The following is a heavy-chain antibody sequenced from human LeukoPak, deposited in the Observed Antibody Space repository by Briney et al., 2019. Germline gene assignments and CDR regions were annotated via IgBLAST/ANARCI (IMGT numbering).Heavy chain of an antibody. CDR2: INSDGSST. V-gene: IGHV3-74*01. J-gene: IGHJ4*02. CDR3: AIIAAAGPFDY. CDR1: GFTFSNYW. D-gene: IGHD6-13*01. Sequence: GGSLRLSCAASGFTFSNYWMHWVRQAPGKGLVWVSRINSDGSSTSYADSVKGRFTISRDNAKNTLYLQMNSLRAEDTAVYYCAIIAAAGPFDYWGQGTLVTVSS.